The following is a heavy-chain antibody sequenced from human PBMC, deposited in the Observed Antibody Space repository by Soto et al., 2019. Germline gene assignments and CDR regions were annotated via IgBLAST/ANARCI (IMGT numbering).Heavy chain of an antibody. CDR3: ARDSRGYIYGLYYYYYGMDV. Sequence: QVQLVESGGGVVQPGRSLRLSCAASGFTFSSYAMHWVRQAPGKGLEWVAVISYAGSNKYYEDSVKGLFTISRDNSKNTLFLQMNSLVAEDTAVYYCARDSRGYIYGLYYYYYGMDVWGQGTTVTVSS. CDR2: ISYAGSNK. J-gene: IGHJ6*02. CDR1: GFTFSSYA. V-gene: IGHV3-30-3*01. D-gene: IGHD5-18*01.